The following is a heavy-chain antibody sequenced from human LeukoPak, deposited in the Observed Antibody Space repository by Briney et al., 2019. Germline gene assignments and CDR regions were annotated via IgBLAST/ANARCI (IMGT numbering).Heavy chain of an antibody. CDR2: IYYSGST. D-gene: IGHD6-6*01. V-gene: IGHV4-31*03. CDR3: ARVRSSSSVIAFDI. Sequence: PSETLSLTCTVSGGSISSGGYYWSWIRQHSGKGLEWIGYIYYSGSTYYNPSLKSRLTISVDTSKNQFPLKLSSVTAADTAVYYCARVRSSSSVIAFDIWGQGTMVTVSS. J-gene: IGHJ3*02. CDR1: GGSISSGGYY.